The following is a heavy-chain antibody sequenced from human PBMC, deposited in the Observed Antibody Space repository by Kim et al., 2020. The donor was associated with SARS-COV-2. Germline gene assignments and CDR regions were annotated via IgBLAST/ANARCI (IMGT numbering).Heavy chain of an antibody. CDR1: GFTFSSYG. CDR3: APRFGVLIDY. D-gene: IGHD3-10*01. J-gene: IGHJ4*02. V-gene: IGHV3-30*03. Sequence: GGSLRLSCAASGFTFSSYGMHWVRQAPGKGLEWVAVISYDGSNKYYADSVKGRFTISRDNSKNTLYLQMNSLTAEETAVYYCAPRFGVLIDYWGQGTLVTVSS. CDR2: ISYDGSNK.